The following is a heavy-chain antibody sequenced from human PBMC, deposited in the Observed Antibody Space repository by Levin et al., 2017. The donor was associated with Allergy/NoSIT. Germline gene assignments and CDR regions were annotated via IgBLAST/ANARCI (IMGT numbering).Heavy chain of an antibody. V-gene: IGHV3-23*01. CDR1: GFTFDNYA. Sequence: GESLKISCAASGFTFDNYAMSWVRQAPGKGLEWVSAISDSGDFTLYAESVKGRFTISRDNSKNTLYLQMNSLRDEDTAVYYCARGGLRQGYSYVSWGQGTLVTVST. CDR3: ARGGLRQGYSYVS. J-gene: IGHJ5*02. CDR2: ISDSGDFT. D-gene: IGHD5-24*01.